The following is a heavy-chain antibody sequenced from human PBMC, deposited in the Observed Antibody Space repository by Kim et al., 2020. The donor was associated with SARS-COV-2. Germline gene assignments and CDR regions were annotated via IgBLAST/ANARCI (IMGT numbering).Heavy chain of an antibody. D-gene: IGHD1-26*01. CDR3: ATGRGELLLVSGSYGMDV. V-gene: IGHV1-8*01. CDR2: MNPNSGNT. Sequence: ASVKVSCKASGYTFTSYDINWVRQATGQGLEWMGWMNPNSGNTGYAQKFQGRVTMTRNTSISTAYMELSSLRSEDTAVYYCATGRGELLLVSGSYGMDVWGQGTTVTVSS. CDR1: GYTFTSYD. J-gene: IGHJ6*02.